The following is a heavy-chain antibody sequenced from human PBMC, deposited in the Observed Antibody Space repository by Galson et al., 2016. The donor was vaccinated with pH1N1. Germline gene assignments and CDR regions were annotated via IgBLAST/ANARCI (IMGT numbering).Heavy chain of an antibody. D-gene: IGHD4/OR15-4a*01. CDR2: INFDGTKT. V-gene: IGHV3-74*01. Sequence: SLRLSCAGSGFIFSSYWMHWVRQVPGKGLVWVSHINFDGTKTNYADSVKGRFTISRDNAKNTLYLQMNSLRAEDTGVYYCTRDRAFGDYGGASDIWGQGTMVTVSS. CDR3: TRDRAFGDYGGASDI. CDR1: GFIFSSYW. J-gene: IGHJ3*02.